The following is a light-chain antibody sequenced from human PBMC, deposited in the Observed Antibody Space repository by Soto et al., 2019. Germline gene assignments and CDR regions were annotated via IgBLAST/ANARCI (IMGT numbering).Light chain of an antibody. J-gene: IGLJ1*01. Sequence: QSALTQPASVSGSPGQSITISCTGTSSDVGAYNYVSWYQQHPGKVPKLMIYDVTNRPSGVSNRFSGSKSGNTASLTISGLQAEDEADYYCTSYTRTSTYVFGPGTKLTVL. CDR1: SSDVGAYNY. V-gene: IGLV2-14*01. CDR3: TSYTRTSTYV. CDR2: DVT.